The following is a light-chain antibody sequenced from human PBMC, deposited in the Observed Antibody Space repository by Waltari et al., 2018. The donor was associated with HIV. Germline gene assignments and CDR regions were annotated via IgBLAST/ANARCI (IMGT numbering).Light chain of an antibody. V-gene: IGLV1-47*02. CDR1: SCNIGRDY. CDR2: DNN. CDR3: ATWDHGKDGWV. J-gene: IGLJ3*02. Sequence: QSVLSQPPSAPGTHGQTITIYCSGSSCNIGRDYVTWYQQVPETAPKLLIYDNNLRPSWVPDRFSCSKSGTSASLAIIGLRSDDEADYYCATWDHGKDGWVFGGGTKVTVL.